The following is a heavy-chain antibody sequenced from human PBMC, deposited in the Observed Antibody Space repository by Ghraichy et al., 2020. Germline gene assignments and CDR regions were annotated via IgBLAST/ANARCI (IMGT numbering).Heavy chain of an antibody. J-gene: IGHJ6*04. Sequence: SETLSLTCTVSGGSISSSSYYWGWIRQPPGKGLEWIGNIYYSGSTYYNPSLKSRVTISVDTSKNQFSLKLSSVTAADTAAYYCARPRCYYDSSVWGGYGMDVGGEGTTVSVSS. V-gene: IGHV4-39*01. D-gene: IGHD3-22*01. CDR3: ARPRCYYDSSVWGGYGMDV. CDR2: IYYSGST. CDR1: GGSISSSSYY.